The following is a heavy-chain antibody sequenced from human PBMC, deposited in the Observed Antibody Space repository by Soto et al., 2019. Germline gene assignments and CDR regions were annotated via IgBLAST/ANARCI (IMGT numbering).Heavy chain of an antibody. CDR2: TYFRSKWYN. CDR3: AKGDNLGPKTGYAFDP. Sequence: SQTLSLTCAISGDSVSSNTPSWNWIRQSPSRGLEWLGRTYFRSKWYNDYAVSVKSRIIINPDTSNNQFSLQLNSVTPEDTAVYFCAKGDNLGPKTGYAFDPWGQGIMVTVSS. V-gene: IGHV6-1*01. J-gene: IGHJ5*02. CDR1: GDSVSSNTPS. D-gene: IGHD5-12*01.